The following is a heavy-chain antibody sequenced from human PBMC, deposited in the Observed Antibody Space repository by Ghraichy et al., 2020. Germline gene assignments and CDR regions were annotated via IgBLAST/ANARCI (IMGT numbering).Heavy chain of an antibody. V-gene: IGHV3-30*02. Sequence: GGSLRLSCAASGFTFSSYGMHWVRQAPGKGLEWVAFIRYDGSNKYYADSVKGRFTISRDNSKNTLYLQMNSLRAEDTAVYYCAKAPEWELLLNVDVYAFDIWGQGTMVTVSS. CDR2: IRYDGSNK. CDR3: AKAPEWELLLNVDVYAFDI. D-gene: IGHD1-26*01. CDR1: GFTFSSYG. J-gene: IGHJ3*02.